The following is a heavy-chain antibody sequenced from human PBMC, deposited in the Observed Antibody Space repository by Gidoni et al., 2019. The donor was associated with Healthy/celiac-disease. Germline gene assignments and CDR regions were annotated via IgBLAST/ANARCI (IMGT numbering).Heavy chain of an antibody. V-gene: IGHV3-49*03. CDR1: GFTFGDYA. Sequence: EVQLVESGGGLVQPGRSVRLSCTASGFTFGDYAMSWFRQAPGKGLEWVGFIRSKAYGGTTEYAASVKGRFTISRDDSKSIAYLQMNSLKTEDTAVYYCTRDTEVGAFDIWGQGTMVTVSS. CDR2: IRSKAYGGTT. D-gene: IGHD4-17*01. J-gene: IGHJ3*02. CDR3: TRDTEVGAFDI.